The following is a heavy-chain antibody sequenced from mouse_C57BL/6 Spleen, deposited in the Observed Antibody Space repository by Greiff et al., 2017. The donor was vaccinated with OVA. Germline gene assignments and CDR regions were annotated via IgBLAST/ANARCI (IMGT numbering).Heavy chain of an antibody. CDR2: ISSGGDYI. J-gene: IGHJ4*01. CDR3: TRDHYYGSSPYAMDY. CDR1: GFTFSSYA. D-gene: IGHD1-1*01. V-gene: IGHV5-9-1*02. Sequence: DVKLVDSGEGLVKPGGSLKLSCAASGFTFSSYAMSWVRQTQEKRLEWVAYISSGGDYIYYADTVKGRFTISRDNARNTLYLQMSSLKSEDTAMYYCTRDHYYGSSPYAMDYWGQGTSVTVSS.